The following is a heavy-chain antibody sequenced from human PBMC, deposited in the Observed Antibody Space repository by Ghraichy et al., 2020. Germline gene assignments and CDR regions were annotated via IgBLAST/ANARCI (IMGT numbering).Heavy chain of an antibody. CDR2: ITSSSRTK. J-gene: IGHJ6*02. Sequence: GGSLRLSCVGSGFTFSSYSMNWVRQSPGKGLEWVSYITSSSRTKSYADSVKGRFTISRDNAQNSLYLQMNSLRDEDAAVYYCAGASRVVRFFYYDGMDVWGQGTTVSVSS. CDR3: AGASRVVRFFYYDGMDV. CDR1: GFTFSSYS. V-gene: IGHV3-48*02. D-gene: IGHD4-23*01.